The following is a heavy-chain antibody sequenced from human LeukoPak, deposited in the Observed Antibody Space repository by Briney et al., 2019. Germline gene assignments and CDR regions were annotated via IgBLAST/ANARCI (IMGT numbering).Heavy chain of an antibody. J-gene: IGHJ3*02. D-gene: IGHD2/OR15-2a*01. CDR2: INPDDKSA. Sequence: PGGSLRLSCAASGFTFSNYWMHWVRQAPGKGLVWVSRINPDDKSASYADSVKGRFTIARDDARKTLYLQMNSLRAEDTAVYYCLTIVETTFDAFDIWGQGTMVTVSS. CDR3: LTIVETTFDAFDI. V-gene: IGHV3-74*01. CDR1: GFTFSNYW.